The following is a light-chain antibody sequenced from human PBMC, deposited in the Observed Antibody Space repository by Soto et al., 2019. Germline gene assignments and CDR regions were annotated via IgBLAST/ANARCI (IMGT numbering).Light chain of an antibody. J-gene: IGLJ3*02. V-gene: IGLV2-8*01. CDR2: EVS. CDR1: SSDVGAYKY. Sequence: QSALTQPPSASGSPGQSVTISCTGTSSDVGAYKYVSWYQQYPGKAPKFMIYEVSKRPSGVPDGFSGSKSGNTASLTVSGLQAEDEADYYCTSYVGSNIWVFGGGAKLTVL. CDR3: TSYVGSNIWV.